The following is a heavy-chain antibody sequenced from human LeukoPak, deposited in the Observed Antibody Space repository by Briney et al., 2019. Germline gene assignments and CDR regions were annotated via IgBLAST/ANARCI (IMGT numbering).Heavy chain of an antibody. D-gene: IGHD2-21*01. J-gene: IGHJ6*03. V-gene: IGHV4-34*01. CDR2: INHSGST. CDR1: GGSFSGYY. CDR3: ARVLRWGAYYMDV. Sequence: SETLSLTCAVYGGSFSGYYWSWIRQPPGKGLEWIGEINHSGSTNYNPFLKSRVTISVDTSKNQFSLKLSSVTAADTAVYYCARVLRWGAYYMDVWGKGTTVTVSS.